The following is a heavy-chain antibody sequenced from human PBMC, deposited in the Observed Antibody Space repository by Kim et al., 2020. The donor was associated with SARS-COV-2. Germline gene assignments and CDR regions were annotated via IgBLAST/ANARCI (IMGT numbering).Heavy chain of an antibody. J-gene: IGHJ6*02. CDR3: ARGGVYSGYDFSYGMDV. D-gene: IGHD5-12*01. CDR1: GYTFTSYG. Sequence: ASVKVSCKASGYTFTSYGISWVRQAPGQGLEWMGWISAYNGNTNYAQKLQGRVTMTTDTSTSTAYMELRSLRSDDTAVYYCARGGVYSGYDFSYGMDVWGQGTTVTVSS. V-gene: IGHV1-18*01. CDR2: ISAYNGNT.